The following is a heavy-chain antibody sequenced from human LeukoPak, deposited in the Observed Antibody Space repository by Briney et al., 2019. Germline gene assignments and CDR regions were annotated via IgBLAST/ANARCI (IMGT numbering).Heavy chain of an antibody. D-gene: IGHD1-7*01. CDR2: IYYSGST. J-gene: IGHJ4*02. Sequence: PSETLSLTCTVSGGSISSSSYYWGWIRQPPGKGLEWIGSIYYSGSTYYNPSLKSRVTISVDTSKNQFSLKLSSVTAADTAVYYCATGDNWNYFTLDYWGQGTLVTVSS. CDR1: GGSISSSSYY. CDR3: ATGDNWNYFTLDY. V-gene: IGHV4-39*01.